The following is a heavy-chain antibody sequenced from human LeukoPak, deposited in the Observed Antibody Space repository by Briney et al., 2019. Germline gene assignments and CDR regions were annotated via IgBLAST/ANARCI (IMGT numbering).Heavy chain of an antibody. CDR2: ISGSGGST. CDR1: GFTSSSYA. J-gene: IGHJ4*02. D-gene: IGHD5-18*01. CDR3: AKDGAVDTAMVTPYYFDY. Sequence: AGGSLRLSCAASGFTSSSYAMSWVRQAPGKGLEWVSAISGSGGSTYYADSVKGRFTISRDNSKNTLYLQMNSLRAEDTAVYYCAKDGAVDTAMVTPYYFDYWGQGTLVTVSS. V-gene: IGHV3-23*01.